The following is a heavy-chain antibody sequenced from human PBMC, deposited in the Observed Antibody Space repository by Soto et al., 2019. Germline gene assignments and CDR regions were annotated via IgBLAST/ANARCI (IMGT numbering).Heavy chain of an antibody. CDR2: IYYSGST. V-gene: IGHV4-39*01. Sequence: SETLSLTCTVSGGSISSSSYYWGWIRQPPGKGLEWIGSIYYSGSTYYNPSLKSRVTISVDTSKNQFSLKLSSVTAADTAVYYCARRLELLEVQLLGKGWFDPWGQGTLVTVSS. D-gene: IGHD2-2*01. CDR3: ARRLELLEVQLLGKGWFDP. J-gene: IGHJ5*02. CDR1: GGSISSSSYY.